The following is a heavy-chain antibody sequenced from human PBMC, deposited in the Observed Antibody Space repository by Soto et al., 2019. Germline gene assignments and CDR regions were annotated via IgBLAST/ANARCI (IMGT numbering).Heavy chain of an antibody. CDR2: IYYSGST. D-gene: IGHD6-13*01. J-gene: IGHJ6*02. Sequence: SETLSLTCTVSGGSISSSSYYWGWIRQPPGKGLEWIGSIYYSGSTYYNPSLKSRVTISVDTSKNQFSLKLTSVTAADTAVYYCARETTSAAGTNYYGMDVWGQGTTVTVSS. V-gene: IGHV4-39*02. CDR1: GGSISSSSYY. CDR3: ARETTSAAGTNYYGMDV.